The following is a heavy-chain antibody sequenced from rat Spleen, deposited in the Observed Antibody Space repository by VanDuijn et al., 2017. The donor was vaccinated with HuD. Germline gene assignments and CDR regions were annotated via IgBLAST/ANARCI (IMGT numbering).Heavy chain of an antibody. CDR2: ISPSGGTT. Sequence: EVQLVESGGGLVQPGRSLKLSCVVSGFTFRNHDMAWVRQTPTKGLEWVASISPSGGTTYYRDSVKGRFTISRDNTKSTLYLQMDNLRSEDSATYYCVRQRNPGGGTSYWYFDFWGPGTMVTVSS. CDR3: VRQRNPGGGTSYWYFDF. D-gene: IGHD4-2*01. J-gene: IGHJ1*01. CDR1: GFTFRNHD. V-gene: IGHV5-25*01.